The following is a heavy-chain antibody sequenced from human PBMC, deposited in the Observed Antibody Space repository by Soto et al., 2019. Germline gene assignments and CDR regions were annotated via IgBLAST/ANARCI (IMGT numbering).Heavy chain of an antibody. J-gene: IGHJ4*02. CDR2: INHSGST. Sequence: QVQLQQWGAGLLKPSETLSLTCAVYGGSFSGYYWSWIRQPPGKGLEWIGEINHSGSTNYNPSLKSRVTISVDTSKSQFSLKLSSVTAADTAVYYCARTSGRYFDSGFDYWGQGTLVTVSS. CDR3: ARTSGRYFDSGFDY. D-gene: IGHD3-9*01. CDR1: GGSFSGYY. V-gene: IGHV4-34*01.